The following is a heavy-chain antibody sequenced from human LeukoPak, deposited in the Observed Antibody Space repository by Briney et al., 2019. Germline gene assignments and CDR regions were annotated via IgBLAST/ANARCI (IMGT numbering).Heavy chain of an antibody. Sequence: PGRSLRLSCAASGFTFDDYAMHWVRQAPGKGLEWVSGISWNSGSIGYADSVKGRFTISRDNAKNSLYLQMNSLRAEDTALYYCAKASYGSGIDPYDYWGQGTLVTVSS. CDR3: AKASYGSGIDPYDY. CDR2: ISWNSGSI. CDR1: GFTFDDYA. J-gene: IGHJ4*02. V-gene: IGHV3-9*01. D-gene: IGHD3-10*01.